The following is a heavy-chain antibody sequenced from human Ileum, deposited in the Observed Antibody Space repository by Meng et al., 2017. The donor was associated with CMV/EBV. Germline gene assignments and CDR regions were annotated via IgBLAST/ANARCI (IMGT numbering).Heavy chain of an antibody. Sequence: GESLKISCKSSGYSFTNYWIAWVRQMPGKGLEWMGIIYPGDSDTRYSPSFQGQVTISADKSISTAYLQWSSLKASDSAIYYCARRWVGNRDGYNFDYWGQGTLVTVSS. J-gene: IGHJ4*02. CDR3: ARRWVGNRDGYNFDY. CDR1: GYSFTNYW. D-gene: IGHD5-24*01. CDR2: IYPGDSDT. V-gene: IGHV5-51*01.